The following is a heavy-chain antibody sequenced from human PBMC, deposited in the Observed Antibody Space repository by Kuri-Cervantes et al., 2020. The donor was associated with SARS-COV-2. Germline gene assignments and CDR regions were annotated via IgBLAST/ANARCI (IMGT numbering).Heavy chain of an antibody. V-gene: IGHV3-48*02. D-gene: IGHD5-12*01. J-gene: IGHJ4*02. CDR1: GFTFSSYG. Sequence: GGSLRLSCEASGFTFSSYGMDWVRQAPGKGLEWVSYISSSSSTIYYADSVKGRFTISRDNAKNSLYLQMNSLRDEDTAVYYCARDANYGSRLPRKFDYWGQGTLVTVSS. CDR3: ARDANYGSRLPRKFDY. CDR2: ISSSSSTI.